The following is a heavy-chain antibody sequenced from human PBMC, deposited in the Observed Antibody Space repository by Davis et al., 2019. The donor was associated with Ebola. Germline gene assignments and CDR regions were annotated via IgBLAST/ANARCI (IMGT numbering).Heavy chain of an antibody. CDR2: ISAYNGNT. D-gene: IGHD2-2*02. J-gene: IGHJ6*02. CDR3: ARGPYCSSTSCYSQYYYYGMDV. CDR1: GYTFTSYG. Sequence: ASVKVSCKASGYTFTSYGISWVRQAPGQGLEWMGWISAYNGNTNYAQKLQGRVTMTTDTSTSTAYMELRSLRSEDTAVYYCARGPYCSSTSCYSQYYYYGMDVWGQGTTVTVSS. V-gene: IGHV1-18*01.